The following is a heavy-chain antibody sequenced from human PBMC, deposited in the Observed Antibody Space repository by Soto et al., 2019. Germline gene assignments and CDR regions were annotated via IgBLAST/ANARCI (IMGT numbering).Heavy chain of an antibody. V-gene: IGHV4-34*01. J-gene: IGHJ6*03. CDR1: GGSFSGYY. CDR2: INHSGST. D-gene: IGHD2-15*01. Sequence: SETLSLTCAVYGGSFSGYYWSWIRQPPGKGLEWIGEINHSGSTNYNPSLKSRVTISVDTSKNQFSLKLSSVTAADTAVYYCARGKRCSGGSCTKFYYYYYMDVWGKGTTVTVSS. CDR3: ARGKRCSGGSCTKFYYYYYMDV.